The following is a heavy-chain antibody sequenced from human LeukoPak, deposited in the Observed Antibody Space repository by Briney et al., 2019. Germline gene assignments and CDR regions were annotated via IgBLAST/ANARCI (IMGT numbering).Heavy chain of an antibody. CDR3: ARDRAVTQDWVEFDP. Sequence: GESLRLSCAGSGVSFSNYYMSWVRQAPGKGLEWVSLIRDSGETFYADSVKGRFTISRDNSKNTMYLQMNRLRVEDTAVYFCARDRAVTQDWVEFDPWGQGTLVTVSS. CDR2: IRDSGET. V-gene: IGHV3-66*03. J-gene: IGHJ5*02. CDR1: GVSFSNYY. D-gene: IGHD4-17*01.